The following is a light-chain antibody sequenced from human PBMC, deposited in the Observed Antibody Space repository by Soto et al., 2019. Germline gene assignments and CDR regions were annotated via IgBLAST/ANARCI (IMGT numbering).Light chain of an antibody. J-gene: IGKJ4*01. V-gene: IGKV1-39*01. CDR3: QQSFTTRPT. Sequence: DIQMTQSPSSLSASVGDRVTITCRASQSISTYLNWYHQKPGKAPNLLIIAASSLQSGVPSRFSGSGSGTDFTLTISGLQPDDFASYYCQQSFTTRPTFGGGTKVEIK. CDR2: AAS. CDR1: QSISTY.